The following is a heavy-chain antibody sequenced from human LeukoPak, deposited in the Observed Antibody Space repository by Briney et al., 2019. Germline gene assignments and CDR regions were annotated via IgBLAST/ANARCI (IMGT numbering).Heavy chain of an antibody. CDR2: IDPSDSYT. J-gene: IGHJ6*04. CDR3: ARLGDIVANNAMDV. Sequence: GESLKISCKGSGYSFTSYWISWVRQMPGKGLEWVGRIDPSDSYTNYSPSFQGHVTISADKSISTAYLQWSSLKASDTAVYYCARLGDIVANNAMDVWGKGTTVTVSS. D-gene: IGHD5-12*01. V-gene: IGHV5-10-1*01. CDR1: GYSFTSYW.